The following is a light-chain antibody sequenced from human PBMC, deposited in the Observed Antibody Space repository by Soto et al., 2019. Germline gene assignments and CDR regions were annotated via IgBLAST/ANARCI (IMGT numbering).Light chain of an antibody. CDR3: QQYGSSPPFT. Sequence: EIVLTQSPATLSLSPGERATLSCGASQSVSSSYLAWYQQKPGLAPRLLIYDASSRATGIPDRFSGSGSGTDFTLTISRLEPADFAVYYCQQYGSSPPFTFGPGTKVDIK. CDR2: DAS. V-gene: IGKV3D-20*01. CDR1: QSVSSSY. J-gene: IGKJ3*01.